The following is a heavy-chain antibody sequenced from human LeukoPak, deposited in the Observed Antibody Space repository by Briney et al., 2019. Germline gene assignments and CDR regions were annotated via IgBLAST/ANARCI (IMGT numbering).Heavy chain of an antibody. CDR2: IYYSGST. Sequence: PSETLSLTCTVSGDSISGSSDFWVWIRQPPGKGLEWIGNIYYSGSTYYNPSLKSRATMSVDTSKSQFSLKLSSVTAADTAVYYCAGKGYWGQGTLVTVSS. D-gene: IGHD2-15*01. V-gene: IGHV4-39*01. J-gene: IGHJ4*02. CDR1: GDSISGSSDF. CDR3: AGKGY.